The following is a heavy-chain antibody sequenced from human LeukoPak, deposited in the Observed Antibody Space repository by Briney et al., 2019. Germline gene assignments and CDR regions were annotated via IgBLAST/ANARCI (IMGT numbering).Heavy chain of an antibody. D-gene: IGHD4-23*01. V-gene: IGHV4-34*01. CDR1: GGSFFGYH. CDR2: INHRGNT. CDR3: ARDPTTVVTVPYYFDD. J-gene: IGHJ4*02. Sequence: PSETLSLTCAVSGGSFFGYHWNWIRQTPGKGLEWIGEINHRGNTNYNPSLESRVTISVDTSKNQFSLTLRSVTAADTAVYYCARDPTTVVTVPYYFDDWGQGTRVTVPS.